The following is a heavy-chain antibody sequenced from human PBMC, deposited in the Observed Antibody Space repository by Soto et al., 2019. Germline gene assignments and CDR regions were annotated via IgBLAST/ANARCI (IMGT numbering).Heavy chain of an antibody. D-gene: IGHD2-8*01. CDR2: INPSGGST. CDR1: GYTFTSYY. Sequence: ASVKVSCKASGYTFTSYYMHWVRQAPGQGLEWMGIINPSGGSTSYAQKFQGRVTMTRDTSTSTVYMELSSLRSEDTAVYYCAVSGSLMVYAVIDAFDIWGQGTMVTVSS. V-gene: IGHV1-46*03. CDR3: AVSGSLMVYAVIDAFDI. J-gene: IGHJ3*02.